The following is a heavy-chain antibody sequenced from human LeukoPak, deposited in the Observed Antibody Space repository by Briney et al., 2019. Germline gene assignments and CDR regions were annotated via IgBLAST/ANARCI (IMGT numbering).Heavy chain of an antibody. V-gene: IGHV3-23*01. Sequence: GGSLRLSCAASGFSFSNYAMSWVRQAPGKGPEWVSAIGGSGASAYYADSVKGRFTISRDNSNNTLYLQMKSLRAEDTAVYYCAKDLLRTYDYVWGSHPIDYWGQGALVTVSS. J-gene: IGHJ4*02. D-gene: IGHD3-16*01. CDR1: GFSFSNYA. CDR2: IGGSGASA. CDR3: AKDLLRTYDYVWGSHPIDY.